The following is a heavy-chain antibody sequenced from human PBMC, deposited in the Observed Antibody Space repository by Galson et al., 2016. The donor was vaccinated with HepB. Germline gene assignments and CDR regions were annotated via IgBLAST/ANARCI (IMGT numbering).Heavy chain of an antibody. CDR1: GFTFSSYA. V-gene: IGHV3-23*01. J-gene: IGHJ4*02. CDR3: AKAQGWLRLNFWYYFDY. D-gene: IGHD5-12*01. CDR2: ISGSGGST. Sequence: SLRLSCAASGFTFSSYAMSWVRQAPGKGLEWVSAISGSGGSTYYADSVKGRFTISRDNSKNTLYLQMSSLRAEDTAVYYCAKAQGWLRLNFWYYFDYWGQGALVTVSS.